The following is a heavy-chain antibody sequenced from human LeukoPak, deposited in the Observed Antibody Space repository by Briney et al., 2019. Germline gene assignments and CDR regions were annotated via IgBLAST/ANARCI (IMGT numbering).Heavy chain of an antibody. CDR2: ISPTSTYI. V-gene: IGHV3-21*01. D-gene: IGHD2-21*02. Sequence: GGSLRLSCGASGFNFNNYNLNWVRQAPGKGLEWVSSISPTSTYIYYADSVKGRFTISRDNSKNTLYLQMNSLRAEDTAVYYCAKDVTPIVVVTAPFDYWGQGTLVTVSS. CDR3: AKDVTPIVVVTAPFDY. CDR1: GFNFNNYN. J-gene: IGHJ4*02.